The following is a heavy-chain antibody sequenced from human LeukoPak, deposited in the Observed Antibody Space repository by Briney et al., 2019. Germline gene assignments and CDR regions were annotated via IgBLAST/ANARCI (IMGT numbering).Heavy chain of an antibody. D-gene: IGHD5-12*01. CDR1: GGSFSGYY. V-gene: IGHV4-34*01. J-gene: IGHJ4*02. CDR3: AIGRRGYSGYGPFDY. Sequence: PSETLSLTCAVYGGSFSGYYWSWIRQPPGKGLEWIGEINHSGSTNYNPSLKSRVTISVDTSKNQFSLKLSSVTAADTAVYYCAIGRRGYSGYGPFDYWGQGTLVTVSS. CDR2: INHSGST.